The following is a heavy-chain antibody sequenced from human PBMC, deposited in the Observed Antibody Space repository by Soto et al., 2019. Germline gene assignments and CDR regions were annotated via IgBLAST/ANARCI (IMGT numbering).Heavy chain of an antibody. CDR2: TYYRSKWYN. CDR1: GDSVSTHSAT. CDR3: ERIHGPSGNYDLDG. Sequence: SQTLSLTRAISGDSVSTHSATWDWIRQSPSRGLEWLGRTYYRSKWYNDYAVSVKGQITINPDTSNNQLSLQLNSVTPDDTAVYYCERIHGPSGNYDLDGWGQGTRVTVSS. D-gene: IGHD5-12*01. V-gene: IGHV6-1*01. J-gene: IGHJ4*02.